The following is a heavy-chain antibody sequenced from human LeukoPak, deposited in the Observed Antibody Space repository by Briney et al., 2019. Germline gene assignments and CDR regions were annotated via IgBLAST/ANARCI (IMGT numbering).Heavy chain of an antibody. CDR3: ASSSSTSSYYYYYMDV. CDR1: GGTFSSYA. V-gene: IGHV1-69*05. J-gene: IGHJ6*03. D-gene: IGHD2-2*01. CDR2: IIPIFGTA. Sequence: SVKVSCKASGGTFSSYAISWVRQAPGQGLEWMGGIIPIFGTANYAQKFQGRVTITTDESTSTAYMELSSLRSVDTAVYYCASSSSTSSYYYYYMDVWGKGTTVTVSS.